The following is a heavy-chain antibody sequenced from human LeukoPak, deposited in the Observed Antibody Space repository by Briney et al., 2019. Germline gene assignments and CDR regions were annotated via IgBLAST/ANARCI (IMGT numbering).Heavy chain of an antibody. CDR1: RFTFSSYG. CDR2: ISYDGSNK. Sequence: GGSLRLSCAASRFTFSSYGMHWVRQAPGKGLEWVAVISYDGSNKYYADSVKGRFTISRDNSKNTLYLQMNSLRAEDTAVYYCAKEGSAYYYDSSGLRYYFDYWGQGTLVTVSS. D-gene: IGHD3-22*01. CDR3: AKEGSAYYYDSSGLRYYFDY. J-gene: IGHJ4*02. V-gene: IGHV3-30*18.